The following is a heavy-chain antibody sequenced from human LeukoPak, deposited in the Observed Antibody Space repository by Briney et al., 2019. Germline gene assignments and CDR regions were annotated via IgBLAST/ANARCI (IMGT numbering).Heavy chain of an antibody. CDR3: AGGHTRINMFLFFLQAEDGIRGVRSVSAFLLNRSSDL. D-gene: IGHD3-10*02. CDR2: INHSEGT. Sequence: GKGLEWIGEINHSEGTNYNPSLKSRFTISVDTSRNHFSLKLSSVTAADTAVYDWAGGHTRINMFLFFLQAEDGIRGVRSVSAFLLNRSSDL. J-gene: IGHJ2*01. V-gene: IGHV4-34*01.